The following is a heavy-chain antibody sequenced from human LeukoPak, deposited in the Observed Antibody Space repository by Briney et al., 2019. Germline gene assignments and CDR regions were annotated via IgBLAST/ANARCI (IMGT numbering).Heavy chain of an antibody. Sequence: PGGSLRLSCAASGFTFSSYSMNWVRQAPGKGLECVSSISSSSSYIYYAGSVKGRFTISRDNATNSLYLQMNSLRAEDTAVYYCARDLSRITIFGVVNTYMDVWGKGTTVTVSS. CDR3: ARDLSRITIFGVVNTYMDV. J-gene: IGHJ6*03. CDR1: GFTFSSYS. CDR2: ISSSSSYI. V-gene: IGHV3-21*01. D-gene: IGHD3-3*01.